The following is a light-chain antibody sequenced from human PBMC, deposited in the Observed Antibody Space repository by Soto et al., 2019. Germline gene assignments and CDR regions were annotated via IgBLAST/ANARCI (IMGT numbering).Light chain of an antibody. CDR1: SSDVGGYNH. J-gene: IGLJ7*01. CDR2: EVS. CDR3: CSYRSDISVV. Sequence: QPVLTQPASVSGSPGQSITISCTGTSSDVGGYNHVSWYQQHPGKAPKLMIYEVSNRPSGVSDRFSGSKSGTTASLTISGLQAEDEADYYCCSYRSDISVVFGGGTQLTVL. V-gene: IGLV2-14*03.